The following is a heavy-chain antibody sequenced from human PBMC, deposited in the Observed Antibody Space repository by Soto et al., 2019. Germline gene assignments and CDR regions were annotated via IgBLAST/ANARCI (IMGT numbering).Heavy chain of an antibody. D-gene: IGHD5-18*01. CDR1: GYTFTGYY. J-gene: IGHJ5*02. Sequence: QVQLVQSGAEVKKPGASVKVSCKASGYTFTGYYMHWVRQAPGQGLEWMGWINPNSGGTNYAQKFQGRVTMTRDTSISTAYMELSRLRSDDTAVYYCARDTLTGYSYGLGRFDPWGQGTLVTVSS. V-gene: IGHV1-2*02. CDR3: ARDTLTGYSYGLGRFDP. CDR2: INPNSGGT.